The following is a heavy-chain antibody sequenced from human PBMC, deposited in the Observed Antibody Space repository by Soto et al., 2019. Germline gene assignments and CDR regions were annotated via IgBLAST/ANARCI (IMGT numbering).Heavy chain of an antibody. CDR2: ISAYNGNT. V-gene: IGHV1-18*04. J-gene: IGHJ4*02. D-gene: IGHD2-15*01. CDR3: GRDKGAATVHFDD. CDR1: GYTFTRYG. Sequence: ASVKLSCKASGYTFTRYGISWVRQAPGQGLEWMGWISAYNGNTNYAQKLQGRVTMTTDTSTSAAYMELRSLRSDDTAVYYCGRDKGAATVHFDDWGQGTLVTVSS.